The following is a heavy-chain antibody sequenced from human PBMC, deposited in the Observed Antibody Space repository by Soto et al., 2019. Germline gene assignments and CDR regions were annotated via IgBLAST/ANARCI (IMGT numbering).Heavy chain of an antibody. CDR2: IYYSGST. CDR3: ARGSYYYDSRGYYHY. CDR1: GGSISSGDYY. J-gene: IGHJ4*02. Sequence: PSETLSLTCNVSGGSISSGDYYWSWIRQPPGKGLEWIGYIYYSGSTYYNPSLKSRVTISVDTSKNQFSLKLSSVTAADTAVYYCARGSYYYDSRGYYHYWGQGTLVTVSS. D-gene: IGHD3-22*01. V-gene: IGHV4-30-4*01.